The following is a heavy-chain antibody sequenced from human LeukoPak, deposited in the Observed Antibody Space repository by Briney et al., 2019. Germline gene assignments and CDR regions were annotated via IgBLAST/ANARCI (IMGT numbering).Heavy chain of an antibody. CDR1: GYTFTGYY. CDR2: INPNSGGT. V-gene: IGHV1-2*02. Sequence: ASVKVSCKASGYTFTGYYMHWVRQAPGQGLEWMGWINPNSGGTNYAQKFQGRVTMTRDTSISTAYMELSRLRSDDTAVYYCARGSLKTTVVTFVDYRGQGTLVTVSS. D-gene: IGHD4-23*01. CDR3: ARGSLKTTVVTFVDY. J-gene: IGHJ4*02.